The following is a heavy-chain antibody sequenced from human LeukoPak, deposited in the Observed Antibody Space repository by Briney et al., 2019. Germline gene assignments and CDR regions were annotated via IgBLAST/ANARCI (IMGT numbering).Heavy chain of an antibody. J-gene: IGHJ3*02. CDR1: GGSISSYY. Sequence: SETLSLTCTVSGGSISSYYWSWIRQPAGKGLEWIGRIYTSGSTNYNPSLKSRVTMSVDTSENQFSLKLSSVTAADTAVYYCARGRGFLEWLGAFDIWGQGTMVTVSS. CDR2: IYTSGST. V-gene: IGHV4-4*07. D-gene: IGHD3-3*01. CDR3: ARGRGFLEWLGAFDI.